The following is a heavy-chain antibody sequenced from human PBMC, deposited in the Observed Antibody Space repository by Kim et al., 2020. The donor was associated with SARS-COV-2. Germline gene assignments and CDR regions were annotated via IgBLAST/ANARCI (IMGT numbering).Heavy chain of an antibody. D-gene: IGHD3-22*01. Sequence: GGSLRLSCAASGFTFSSYAMSWVRQAPGKGPEWVSTISGGDGSTYYADSVKGRFTISRDNSKNTLYLQMNGLRAEDTALYYCAKDQGVVTLIRYYYGMDDWGQGTTVTVSS. CDR3: AKDQGVVTLIRYYYGMDD. CDR1: GFTFSSYA. J-gene: IGHJ6*02. CDR2: ISGGDGST. V-gene: IGHV3-23*01.